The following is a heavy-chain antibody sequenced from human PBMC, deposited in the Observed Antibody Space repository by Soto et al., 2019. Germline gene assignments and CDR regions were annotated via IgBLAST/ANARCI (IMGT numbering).Heavy chain of an antibody. D-gene: IGHD6-13*01. J-gene: IGHJ6*02. Sequence: SETLSLTCAVSGYSIRSGYFWGWIRQPPGKGLEWIGSMYHSGITYYNLSLKSRVTISVDTSKNQLSLKLSSATAADTAVYYCARSMYSASAQLYYGMDVWGQGTTVTVSS. CDR3: ARSMYSASAQLYYGMDV. CDR1: GYSIRSGYF. V-gene: IGHV4-38-2*01. CDR2: MYHSGIT.